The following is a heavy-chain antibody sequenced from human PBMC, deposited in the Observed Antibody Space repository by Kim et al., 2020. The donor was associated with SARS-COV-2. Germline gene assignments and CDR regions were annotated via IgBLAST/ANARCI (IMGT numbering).Heavy chain of an antibody. CDR3: ARDVGDIGGASCAFDI. V-gene: IGHV3-48*03. Sequence: GGSLRLSCAASGFTFSSYEMNWVRQAPGKGLEWVSYISSSGSTIYYADSVKGRFTISRDNAKNSLYLQMNSLRAEDTAVYYCARDVGDIGGASCAFDIWGQGTMVTVSS. D-gene: IGHD1-26*01. CDR2: ISSSGSTI. CDR1: GFTFSSYE. J-gene: IGHJ3*02.